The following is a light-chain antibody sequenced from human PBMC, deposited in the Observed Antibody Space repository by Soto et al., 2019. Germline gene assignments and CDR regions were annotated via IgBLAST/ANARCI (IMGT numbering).Light chain of an antibody. V-gene: IGKV1-9*01. CDR3: QQLKSYPYT. J-gene: IGKJ2*01. Sequence: IPLHPSPSSLSASVGDIVTITCRASQGISSYLAWYQQKPGKAPKLLIYAASTLQSGVPSRFSGSGSGTDLPLTISRLQPEDFATYYCQQLKSYPYTFGQGTKLEIK. CDR1: QGISSY. CDR2: AAS.